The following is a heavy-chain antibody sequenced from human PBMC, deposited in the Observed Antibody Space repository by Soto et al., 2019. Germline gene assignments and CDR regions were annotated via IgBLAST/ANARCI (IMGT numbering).Heavy chain of an antibody. J-gene: IGHJ3*01. V-gene: IGHV3-21*01. CDR1: GFTFSRYI. CDR2: ISSTSTNI. Sequence: EVQLVESGGGLVKPGGSLRLSCAASGFTFSRYIMHWVRQAPGQGLEWIATISSTSTNIYYADSVKGRITISRDNPKRSLSLQMDSLRREDTAVYYCARGIASSSLVTFDVWGQGTMVTVSP. D-gene: IGHD2-21*01. CDR3: ARGIASSSLVTFDV.